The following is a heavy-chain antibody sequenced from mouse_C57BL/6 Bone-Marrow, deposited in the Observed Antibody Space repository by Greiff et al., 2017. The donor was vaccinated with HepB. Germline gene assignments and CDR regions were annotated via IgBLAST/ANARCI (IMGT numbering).Heavy chain of an antibody. V-gene: IGHV1-19*01. CDR3: ARYGPSYDSFAY. J-gene: IGHJ3*01. CDR1: GYTFTDYY. D-gene: IGHD2-4*01. CDR2: INPYNGGT. Sequence: EVKLQQSGPVLVKPGASVKMSCKASGYTFTDYYMNWVKQSHGKSLEWIGVINPYNGGTSYNQKFKGKATLTVDKSSSTAYMELNSLTSEDSAVYYCARYGPSYDSFAYWGQGTLVTVSA.